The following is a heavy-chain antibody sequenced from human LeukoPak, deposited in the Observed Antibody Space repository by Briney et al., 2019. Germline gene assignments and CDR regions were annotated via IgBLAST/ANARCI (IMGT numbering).Heavy chain of an antibody. V-gene: IGHV1-69*13. CDR2: IIPIFGTA. D-gene: IGHD3-3*01. J-gene: IGHJ6*02. Sequence: SVKVSCKASGGTFSSYAISWVRQAPGQGLEWMGGIIPIFGTANYAQKFQGRVTITADESTSTAYMELSSLRSEDTAVYYRARGYYDFWSGYYYYYYGMDVWGQGTTVTVSS. CDR3: ARGYYDFWSGYYYYYYGMDV. CDR1: GGTFSSYA.